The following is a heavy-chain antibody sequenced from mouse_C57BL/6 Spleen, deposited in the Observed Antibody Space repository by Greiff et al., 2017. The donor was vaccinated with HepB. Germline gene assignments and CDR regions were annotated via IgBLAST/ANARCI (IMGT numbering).Heavy chain of an antibody. D-gene: IGHD1-1*01. CDR3: AITTPHAMDY. Sequence: QVQLKESGAELARPGASVKLSCKASGYTFTSYGISWVKQRTGQGLEWIGEIYPRSGNTYYNEKFKGKATLTADKSSSTAYMELRSLTSEDSAVYFCAITTPHAMDYWGQGTSVTVSS. J-gene: IGHJ4*01. V-gene: IGHV1-81*01. CDR1: GYTFTSYG. CDR2: IYPRSGNT.